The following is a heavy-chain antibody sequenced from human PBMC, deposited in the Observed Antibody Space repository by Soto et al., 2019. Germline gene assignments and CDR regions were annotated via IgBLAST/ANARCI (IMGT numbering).Heavy chain of an antibody. CDR2: IYHSGST. CDR3: ARVPSHYGDYVYFDY. V-gene: IGHV4-30-2*01. Sequence: SXTLSLTCAVSGGSISSGGYSWSWIRQPPGKGLEWIAYIYHSGSTYYNPSLKSRVTISVDRSKNQFSLKLSSVTAADTAVYYCARVPSHYGDYVYFDYWGQGTLVTVSS. D-gene: IGHD4-17*01. J-gene: IGHJ4*02. CDR1: GGSISSGGYS.